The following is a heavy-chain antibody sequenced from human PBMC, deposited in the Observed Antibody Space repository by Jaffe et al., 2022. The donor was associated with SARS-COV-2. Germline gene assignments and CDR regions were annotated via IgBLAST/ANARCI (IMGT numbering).Heavy chain of an antibody. CDR2: IKQDGSDK. J-gene: IGHJ4*02. CDR3: ARTTTVTTTINFDY. D-gene: IGHD4-17*01. Sequence: EVQLVESGGGLVQPGGSLRLSCAASGFTFSNCWMSWVRQAPGKGLEWVANIKQDGSDKYYVDSVKGRFTISRDNAKNSLYLQMNSLRAEDTAVYYCARTTTVTTTINFDYWGQGTLVTVSS. CDR1: GFTFSNCW. V-gene: IGHV3-7*01.